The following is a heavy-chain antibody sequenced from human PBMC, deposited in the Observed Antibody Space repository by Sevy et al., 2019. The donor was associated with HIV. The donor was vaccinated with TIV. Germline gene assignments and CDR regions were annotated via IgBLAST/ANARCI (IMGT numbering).Heavy chain of an antibody. CDR1: GFTLSNAL. J-gene: IGHJ6*02. CDR3: TTGYVRGYYGMDV. CDR2: IKCKTDGGTT. Sequence: GGSLRLSCAASGFTLSNALMSWVRQAPGKGLEWVGRIKCKTDGGTTDYAAPVKGRFTISRDDSKNTLYLQMNSLKTEDTAVYYCTTGYVRGYYGMDVWGQGITVTVSS. D-gene: IGHD3-16*01. V-gene: IGHV3-15*01.